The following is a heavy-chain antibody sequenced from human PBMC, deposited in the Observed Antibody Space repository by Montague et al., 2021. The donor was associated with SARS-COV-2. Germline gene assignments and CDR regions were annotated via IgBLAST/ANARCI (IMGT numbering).Heavy chain of an antibody. Sequence: SLRLSCAASGFTFSSYAMSWVRQAPGKGLEWVSAISGSGGSTYYADSVKGRFTISRDNSKNTLYLQMNSLRAEDTAVYYCAKGIVVVPAAATFDYWGQGTLVTVSS. J-gene: IGHJ4*02. CDR2: ISGSGGST. V-gene: IGHV3-23*01. CDR3: AKGIVVVPAAATFDY. D-gene: IGHD2-2*01. CDR1: GFTFSSYA.